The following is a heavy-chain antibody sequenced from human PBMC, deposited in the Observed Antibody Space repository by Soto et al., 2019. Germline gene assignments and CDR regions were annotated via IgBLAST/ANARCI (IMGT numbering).Heavy chain of an antibody. D-gene: IGHD6-13*01. Sequence: GGSLRLSCAASGFTFSSYGMHWVRQAPGKGLEWVAVIWYDGSNKYYADSVKGRFTISRDNSKNTLYLQMNSLRAEDTAVYYCARVVRSGSIAAAVPPGYWGQGTLVTVSS. V-gene: IGHV3-33*01. CDR2: IWYDGSNK. J-gene: IGHJ4*02. CDR1: GFTFSSYG. CDR3: ARVVRSGSIAAAVPPGY.